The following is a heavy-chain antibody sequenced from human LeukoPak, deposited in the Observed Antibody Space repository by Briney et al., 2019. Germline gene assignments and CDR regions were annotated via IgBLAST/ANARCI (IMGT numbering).Heavy chain of an antibody. V-gene: IGHV3-23*01. CDR2: ISGIGGTT. J-gene: IGHJ3*02. CDR3: AKDRSSSSWFDASDI. D-gene: IGHD6-13*01. Sequence: YPGGSLRLSCAASGFTVSSNYMSWVRQAPGKGLEWVSAISGIGGTTYYADSVKGRFTISRDNSKNTLYLQMNSLRAEDTAVYYCAKDRSSSSWFDASDIWGQGTMVTVSS. CDR1: GFTVSSNY.